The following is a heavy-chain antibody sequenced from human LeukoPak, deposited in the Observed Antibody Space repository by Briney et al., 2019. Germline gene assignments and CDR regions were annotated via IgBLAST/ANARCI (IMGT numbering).Heavy chain of an antibody. D-gene: IGHD1-14*01. CDR2: IYSDNT. Sequence: GGSLTLSCTVSGFTVSSNSMSWVRQAPGKGLEWVSFIYSDNTHYSDSVKGRFTISRENSKNSLYLQMHSLRAEDTAVYYCARDFMYNVNCAGCWGQGTLVTVSS. V-gene: IGHV3-53*01. CDR1: GFTVSSNS. CDR3: ARDFMYNVNCAGC. J-gene: IGHJ4*02.